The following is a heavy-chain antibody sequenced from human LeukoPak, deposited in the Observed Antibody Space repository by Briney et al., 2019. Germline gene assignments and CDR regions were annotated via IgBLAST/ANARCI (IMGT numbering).Heavy chain of an antibody. J-gene: IGHJ4*02. CDR1: GFTFRAYR. CDR3: ARDGLTVAGTEFDY. CDR2: ISGGSASI. Sequence: PGGSLRLSCAASGFTFRAYRMDWVRQAPGRGLEWVSDISGGSASIFYADSVKGRFTISRDNAKNSLYLQMNSLRDEDTAVYYCARDGLTVAGTEFDYWGQGTLVTVSS. D-gene: IGHD6-19*01. V-gene: IGHV3-48*02.